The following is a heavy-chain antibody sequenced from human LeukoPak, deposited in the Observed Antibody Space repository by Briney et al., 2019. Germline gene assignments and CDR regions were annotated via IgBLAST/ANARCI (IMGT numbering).Heavy chain of an antibody. Sequence: ASVKVSCKASGGTFSSYAISWVRQAPGQGLEWMGGIIPIFGTANYAQKFQGRVTITADESTSTAYMELSSLRSEDTAVYYCARDFSYYYASSGYLLDYWGQGTLVTVSS. V-gene: IGHV1-69*13. CDR2: IIPIFGTA. D-gene: IGHD3-22*01. CDR3: ARDFSYYYASSGYLLDY. CDR1: GGTFSSYA. J-gene: IGHJ4*02.